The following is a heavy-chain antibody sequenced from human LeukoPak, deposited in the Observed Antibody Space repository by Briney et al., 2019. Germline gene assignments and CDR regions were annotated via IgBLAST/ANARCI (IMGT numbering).Heavy chain of an antibody. D-gene: IGHD2-2*01. CDR1: GFTFSDYY. CDR2: ISSSGSTI. Sequence: GGSLRLSCAASGFTFSDYYMSWIRQAPGKGLEWVSYISSSGSTIYYADSVKGRFTISRDYAKNSLYLQMNSLRAEDTAVYYCAREVDDCSSTSCAARGGFDYWGQGTLVTVSS. CDR3: AREVDDCSSTSCAARGGFDY. V-gene: IGHV3-11*01. J-gene: IGHJ4*02.